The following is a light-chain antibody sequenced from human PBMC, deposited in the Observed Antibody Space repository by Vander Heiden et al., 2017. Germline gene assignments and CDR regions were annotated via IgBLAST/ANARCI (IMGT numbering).Light chain of an antibody. CDR2: DAS. CDR1: QGISSA. J-gene: IGKJ4*01. V-gene: IGKV1D-13*01. Sequence: AIQFTQSPSPLSASVGDRVTITCRASQGISSALAWYQQKPGKAPKLLIYDASSLESGVPSRFSGSGSGTDFALTISSLQPEEFATYYCQQFNNDHHTSLTFGGGTKVEIK. CDR3: QQFNNDHHTSLT.